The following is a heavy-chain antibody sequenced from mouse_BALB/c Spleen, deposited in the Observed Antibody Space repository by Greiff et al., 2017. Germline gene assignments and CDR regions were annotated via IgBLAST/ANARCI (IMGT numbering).Heavy chain of an antibody. D-gene: IGHD2-4*01. Sequence: EVKLMESGGGLVQPGGSRKLSCAASGFTFSSFGMHWVRQAPEKGLEWVAYISSGSSTIYYADTVKGRFTISRDNPKNTLFLQMTSLRSEDTAMYYCARYDYDGIYYAMDYWGQGTSVTVSS. J-gene: IGHJ4*01. CDR3: ARYDYDGIYYAMDY. CDR1: GFTFSSFG. V-gene: IGHV5-17*02. CDR2: ISSGSSTI.